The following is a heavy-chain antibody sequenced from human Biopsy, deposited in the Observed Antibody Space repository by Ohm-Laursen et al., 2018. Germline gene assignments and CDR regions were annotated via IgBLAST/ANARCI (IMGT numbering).Heavy chain of an antibody. D-gene: IGHD3-22*01. V-gene: IGHV4-34*01. CDR3: VRGVDYYDPYHYYALDV. Sequence: PSQTLSLTCAVYGESFNGYYWSWIRQTPGKGLEWTGEINHSGRTNYNPSLKGRVTISVDTSKNQFSLKVRSVTAADTAVYYCVRGVDYYDPYHYYALDVWGQGTTVTVSS. J-gene: IGHJ6*02. CDR2: INHSGRT. CDR1: GESFNGYY.